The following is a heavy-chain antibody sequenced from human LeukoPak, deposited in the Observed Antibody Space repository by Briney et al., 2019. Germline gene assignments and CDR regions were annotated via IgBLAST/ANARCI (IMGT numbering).Heavy chain of an antibody. CDR1: GGSISGYY. V-gene: IGHV4-59*08. Sequence: PSETLSLTCTVSGGSISGYYWSWIRQPPYKGLEWIGYIYYSGSTNYNPSLKSRLTISVDTSKNQFSLKLSSVTAADTAVYYCARGGIPDYWGQGILVTVSS. CDR2: IYYSGST. CDR3: ARGGIPDY. D-gene: IGHD2-21*01. J-gene: IGHJ4*02.